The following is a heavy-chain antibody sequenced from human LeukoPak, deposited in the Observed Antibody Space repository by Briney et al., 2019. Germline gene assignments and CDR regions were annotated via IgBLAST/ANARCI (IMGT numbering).Heavy chain of an antibody. CDR3: ARGDTAMVSIDY. CDR2: INHSGST. D-gene: IGHD5-18*01. J-gene: IGHJ4*02. CDR1: GGSFSDYY. Sequence: SETLSLNCAVYGGSFSDYYWSWIRQPPGKGLEWIGEINHSGSTNYNPSLKSRVTISVDTSKNQFSLKLSSVTAADTAVYYCARGDTAMVSIDYWGQGTLVTVSS. V-gene: IGHV4-34*01.